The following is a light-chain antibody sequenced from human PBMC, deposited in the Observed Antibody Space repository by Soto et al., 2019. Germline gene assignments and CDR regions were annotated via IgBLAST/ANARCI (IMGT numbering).Light chain of an antibody. CDR2: GAY. J-gene: IGKJ1*01. CDR3: HQYAGSPPWT. V-gene: IGKV3-20*01. CDR1: QTVGSNH. Sequence: DIVLTQSPGTLSLSPGDRATLSCWANQTVGSNHLAWFQQKPGQPPRRLIYGAYARPTGIPSRISGSGSGTDFTLTISRVEPDDVAIYYCHQYAGSPPWTFGQGTRVDFK.